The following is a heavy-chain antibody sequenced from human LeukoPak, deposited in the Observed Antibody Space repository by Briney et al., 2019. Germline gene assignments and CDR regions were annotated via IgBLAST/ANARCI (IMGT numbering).Heavy chain of an antibody. D-gene: IGHD4-23*01. CDR1: GGSISSYY. CDR2: IYTSGST. J-gene: IGHJ5*02. V-gene: IGHV4-4*07. Sequence: SETLSLTCTVSGGSISSYYWSWIRQPAGKGLEWIGRIYTSGSTNYNPSLKSRVTMSVDTSKNQFSLKLSSVTAADTAVYYCARESPSRWSAGWFDPWGQGTLVTVSS. CDR3: ARESPSRWSAGWFDP.